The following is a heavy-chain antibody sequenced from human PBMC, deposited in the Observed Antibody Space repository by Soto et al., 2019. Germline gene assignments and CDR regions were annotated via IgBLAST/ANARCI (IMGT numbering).Heavy chain of an antibody. CDR1: GYTFTSYY. CDR2: INPSGGST. J-gene: IGHJ6*02. V-gene: IGHV1-46*01. Sequence: ASVKVSCKASGYTFTSYYMHWVRQAPGQGLEWMGIINPSGGSTSYAQKFQGRVTMTRDTSTSTVYMELSSLRSEDTAVYYCARDPSGHSRDTSYGMDVWGQGTTVSVSS. D-gene: IGHD6-19*01. CDR3: ARDPSGHSRDTSYGMDV.